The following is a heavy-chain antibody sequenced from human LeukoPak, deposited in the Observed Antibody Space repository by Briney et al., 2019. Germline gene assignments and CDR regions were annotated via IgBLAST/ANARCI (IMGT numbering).Heavy chain of an antibody. V-gene: IGHV3-48*02. CDR2: ISSSSSTI. D-gene: IGHD6-19*01. Sequence: GGSLRLSCAASGFTFSSYSMNWVRQAPGKGLEWVSYISSSSSTICYADSVKGRFTISRDNAKNSLYLQMNSLRDEDTAVYYCARIDSSDWYLGRYYFDYWGQGTLVTVSS. CDR3: ARIDSSDWYLGRYYFDY. J-gene: IGHJ4*02. CDR1: GFTFSSYS.